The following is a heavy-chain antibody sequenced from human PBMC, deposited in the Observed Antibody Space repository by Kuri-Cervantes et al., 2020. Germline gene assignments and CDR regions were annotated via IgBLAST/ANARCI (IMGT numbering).Heavy chain of an antibody. J-gene: IGHJ4*02. CDR2: ISYDGSNK. V-gene: IGHV3-30*19. CDR3: ARDPASPGVIVLDY. CDR1: GFTFNNYG. D-gene: IGHD3-16*02. Sequence: GESLKISCAASGFTFNNYGMHWVRQAPGKGLEWVAVISYDGSNKYYADSVKGRFTISRDNSKNTLYLQMNSLRAEDTAVYYCARDPASPGVIVLDYWGQGTLVTVSS.